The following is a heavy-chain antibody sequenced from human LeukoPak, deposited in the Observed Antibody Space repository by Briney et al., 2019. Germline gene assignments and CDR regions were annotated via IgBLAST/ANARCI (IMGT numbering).Heavy chain of an antibody. CDR1: GFTFSIYS. CDR2: ISSSSSYI. D-gene: IGHD4-17*01. V-gene: IGHV3-21*01. J-gene: IGHJ5*02. CDR3: ARDRNGPTTGT. Sequence: PGGSLRLSCAACGFTFSIYSMNWVRQAPGKGLEWVSSISSSSSYIYYADPVKGRFTISRDNAKNSLYLQMNSLRAEDTAVYYCARDRNGPTTGTWGQGTLVTVSS.